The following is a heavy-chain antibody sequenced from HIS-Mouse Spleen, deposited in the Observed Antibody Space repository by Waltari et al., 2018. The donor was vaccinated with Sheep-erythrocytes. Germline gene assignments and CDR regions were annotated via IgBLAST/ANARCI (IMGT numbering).Heavy chain of an antibody. Sequence: QVQLQESGPGLVKPSETLSLTCTVSGGSISSYYWSWIRQPPGKGLEWIGYIYYSGSTNNNPSRKGRVTISVDTSKNQFSLKLSSVTAADTAVYYCARRGRVDYDFWSGYYAFDIWGQGTMVTVSS. CDR1: GGSISSYY. J-gene: IGHJ3*02. CDR3: ARRGRVDYDFWSGYYAFDI. D-gene: IGHD3-3*01. CDR2: IYYSGST. V-gene: IGHV4-59*01.